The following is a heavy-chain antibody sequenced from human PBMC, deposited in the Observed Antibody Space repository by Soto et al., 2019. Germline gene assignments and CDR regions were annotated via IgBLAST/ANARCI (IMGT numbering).Heavy chain of an antibody. V-gene: IGHV1-18*01. CDR2: ISVYNGNT. Sequence: ASVKVSCKASGYTFSSYGISWVRQAPGQGLEWMGWISVYNGNTNYAQKLQARLTMTTDTSTTTAYMELRSLRSDDTAVYYCARGPYHVLMVNAPNLYGMDVWGQGTTVTVSS. J-gene: IGHJ6*02. CDR3: ARGPYHVLMVNAPNLYGMDV. CDR1: GYTFSSYG. D-gene: IGHD2-8*01.